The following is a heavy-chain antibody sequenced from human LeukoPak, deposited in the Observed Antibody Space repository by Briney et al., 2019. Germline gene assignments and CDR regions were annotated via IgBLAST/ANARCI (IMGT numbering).Heavy chain of an antibody. J-gene: IGHJ4*02. CDR3: ARGPRGSSYDY. D-gene: IGHD2-15*01. CDR1: GGSFSGYY. CDR2: INHSGST. Sequence: SETLSLTCAVYGGSFSGYYWSWIRQPPGKGLEWIGEINHSGSTNYNPSLKSRVTISVDTSKNQFSLKLSSVTAADTAVYYCARGPRGSSYDYWGQGTLVTVSS. V-gene: IGHV4-34*01.